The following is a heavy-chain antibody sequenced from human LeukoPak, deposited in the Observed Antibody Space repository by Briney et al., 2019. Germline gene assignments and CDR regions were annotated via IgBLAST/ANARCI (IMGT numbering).Heavy chain of an antibody. V-gene: IGHV1-69*02. Sequence: ASVKVSCKASGGTFSSYTISWVRQAPGQGLEWVGRIIPILGIANYAQKFQGRVTITADKSTSTAYMELSSLRSEDTAVYYCARAVCSSTSCYTNYFDYWGQGTLVTVSS. CDR3: ARAVCSSTSCYTNYFDY. D-gene: IGHD2-2*02. CDR2: IIPILGIA. CDR1: GGTFSSYT. J-gene: IGHJ4*02.